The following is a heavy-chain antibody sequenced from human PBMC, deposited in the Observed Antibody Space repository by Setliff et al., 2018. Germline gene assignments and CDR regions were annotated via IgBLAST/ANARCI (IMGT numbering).Heavy chain of an antibody. V-gene: IGHV5-51*01. Sequence: GESLKISCKGSGYSFTSYWIGWVRQMPGKGLEWMGIIYPGDSDTRYSPSFQGQVTISADKSISTAYLQWSSLKASDTAMYYCARSRSNFWSGYFNWFDPWGQGTLVTVS. J-gene: IGHJ5*02. CDR2: IYPGDSDT. CDR3: ARSRSNFWSGYFNWFDP. D-gene: IGHD3-3*01. CDR1: GYSFTSYW.